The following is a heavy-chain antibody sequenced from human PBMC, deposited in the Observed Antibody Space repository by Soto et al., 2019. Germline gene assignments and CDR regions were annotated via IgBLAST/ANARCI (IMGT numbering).Heavy chain of an antibody. Sequence: PGGSLRLSCAASGFTFSNYAMSWVRQAPGKGLEWVSGLSGSGAGAYSADSVKGRFTISRDNAKNSLYLQMNSLRAEDTAVYYCAREAGTMYSFDYWGQGTLVTVSS. J-gene: IGHJ4*02. CDR1: GFTFSNYA. CDR2: LSGSGAGA. D-gene: IGHD1-7*01. V-gene: IGHV3-23*01. CDR3: AREAGTMYSFDY.